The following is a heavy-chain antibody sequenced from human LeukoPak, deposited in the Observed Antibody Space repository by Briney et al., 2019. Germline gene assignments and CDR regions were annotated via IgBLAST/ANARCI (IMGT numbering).Heavy chain of an antibody. CDR3: ASAGETPFDY. V-gene: IGHV3-66*02. D-gene: IGHD7-27*01. Sequence: HPGGSLRLSCAAFGLTVSSNYMSWVRQAPGKGLEWVSVIYSGGSTYYADSVKGRFTISRDNSKNTLYLQMNSLRAEDTAVYYCASAGETPFDYWGQGTLVTVSS. J-gene: IGHJ4*02. CDR2: IYSGGST. CDR1: GLTVSSNY.